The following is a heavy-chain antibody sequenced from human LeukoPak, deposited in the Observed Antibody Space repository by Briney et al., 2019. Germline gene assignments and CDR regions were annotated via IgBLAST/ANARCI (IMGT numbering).Heavy chain of an antibody. D-gene: IGHD2-2*01. CDR1: GGTFSSYA. J-gene: IGHJ4*02. V-gene: IGHV1-69*13. CDR2: IIPIFGTA. CDR3: ARDVAVIPAAQKNFFDY. Sequence: ASVKVSCKASGGTFSSYAISWVRQAPGQGLEWMGGIIPIFGTANYAQKFQGRVTITADESTSTIYMELSSLRSDDTAVYFCARDVAVIPAAQKNFFDYWGQGALVTVSS.